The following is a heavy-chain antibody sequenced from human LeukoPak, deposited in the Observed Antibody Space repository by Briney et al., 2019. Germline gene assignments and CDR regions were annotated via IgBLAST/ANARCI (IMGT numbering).Heavy chain of an antibody. CDR1: GFTFSSYG. CDR3: AKAMGDPRNDY. D-gene: IGHD3-16*01. Sequence: GGTLRLSCAASGFTFSSYGMSWVRQAPGKGLEWVPAISGSGGSTYYADSVKGRFTISRDNSKNTLYLQMNSLRAEDTAVYYCAKAMGDPRNDYWGQGTLVTVSS. V-gene: IGHV3-23*01. J-gene: IGHJ4*02. CDR2: ISGSGGST.